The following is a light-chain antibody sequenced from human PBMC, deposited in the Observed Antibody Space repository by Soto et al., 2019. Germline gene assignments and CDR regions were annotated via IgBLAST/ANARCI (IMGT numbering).Light chain of an antibody. CDR1: QGINSW. CDR3: QQASSFPLT. V-gene: IGKV1D-12*01. Sequence: DIQMTQSPSSVSASVGDRVTISCRASQGINSWLAWYQQKPGKAPKLLIYTASNLESGVPSRFRGSGSGTDFTLTITSLQPEDFATYYCQQASSFPLTFGGGTRVEIK. J-gene: IGKJ4*01. CDR2: TAS.